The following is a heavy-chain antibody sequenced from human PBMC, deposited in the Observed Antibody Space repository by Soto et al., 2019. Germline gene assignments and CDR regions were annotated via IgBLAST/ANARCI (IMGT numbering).Heavy chain of an antibody. V-gene: IGHV3-64D*06. J-gene: IGHJ4*02. CDR3: VKDRWVDY. Sequence: HPGGSLRLSCSVSGFAFSIYTMHWVRQAPGKGLEYVSSINTNGGSTYYADSVRDRFTISRDNSKNTLYLQMNSLRVEDTAVYYCVKDRWVDYWGQGILVTISS. CDR2: INTNGGST. D-gene: IGHD6-13*01. CDR1: GFAFSIYT.